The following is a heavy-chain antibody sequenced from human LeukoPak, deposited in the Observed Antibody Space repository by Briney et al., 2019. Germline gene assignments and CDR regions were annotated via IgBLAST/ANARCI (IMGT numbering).Heavy chain of an antibody. CDR2: INHSGST. CDR3: ARGQMEDIVVVVAARGVVDY. V-gene: IGHV4-34*01. D-gene: IGHD2-15*01. CDR1: GGSISSYY. J-gene: IGHJ4*02. Sequence: PSETLSLTCTVSGGSISSYYWSWIRQPPGKGLEWIGEINHSGSTNYNPSLKSRVTISVDTSKNQFSLKLSSVTAADTAVYYCARGQMEDIVVVVAARGVVDYWGQGTLVTVSS.